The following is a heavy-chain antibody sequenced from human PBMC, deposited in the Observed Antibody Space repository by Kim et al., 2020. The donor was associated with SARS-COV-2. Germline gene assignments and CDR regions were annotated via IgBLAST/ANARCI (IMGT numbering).Heavy chain of an antibody. V-gene: IGHV5-51*04. Sequence: GESLKISCKGSGYSFTSYWIGWVRQMPGKGLEWMGIIYPGDSDTRYSPSFQGQVTISADKPISTAYLQWSSLKASDTAMYYCAKTGIAVAGYYYYGMDVWGQGTTVPVSS. CDR1: GYSFTSYW. CDR2: IYPGDSDT. J-gene: IGHJ6*02. CDR3: AKTGIAVAGYYYYGMDV. D-gene: IGHD6-19*01.